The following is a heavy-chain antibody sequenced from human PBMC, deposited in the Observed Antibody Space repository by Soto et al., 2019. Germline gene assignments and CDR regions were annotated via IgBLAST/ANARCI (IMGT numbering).Heavy chain of an antibody. J-gene: IGHJ6*03. CDR3: ARVDCSGGSCYSDYYYYYMDV. V-gene: IGHV3-21*01. Sequence: EVQLVESGGGLVKPGGSLRLSCAASGFTFNSYSMNWVRQAPGKGLEWVSSISSSSSYIYYADSVKGRFTISRDNAKNSLYLQMNSLRAEDTAVYYCARVDCSGGSCYSDYYYYYMDVWGKGTTVTVSS. D-gene: IGHD2-15*01. CDR2: ISSSSSYI. CDR1: GFTFNSYS.